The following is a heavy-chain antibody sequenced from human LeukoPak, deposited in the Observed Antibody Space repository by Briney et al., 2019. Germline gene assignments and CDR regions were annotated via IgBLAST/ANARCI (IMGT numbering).Heavy chain of an antibody. J-gene: IGHJ4*02. D-gene: IGHD3-22*01. V-gene: IGHV4-4*02. CDR1: GGSISSSNW. CDR2: IYHSGST. Sequence: SGTLSLTCAVSGGSISSSNWWSWVRQPPGKGLEWIGEIYHSGSTNYNPSLKSRVTISVDKSKNQFSLKLSSVTAADTAVYYCARDPDSSSGSLDYWGQGTLVTVSS. CDR3: ARDPDSSSGSLDY.